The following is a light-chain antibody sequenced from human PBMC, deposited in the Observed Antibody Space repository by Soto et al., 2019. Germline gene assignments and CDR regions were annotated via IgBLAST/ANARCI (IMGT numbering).Light chain of an antibody. V-gene: IGLV2-14*01. CDR2: DVS. Sequence: QSVLTQPASVSGSPGQSITISCTCTSSDVGAYNSVAWYQHNPGKAPKLMIYDVSNRPSGVSSRFSGSKSANTASLSISGLQADDEADYYCSSYTSSSTLVFGTGTKLTVL. CDR3: SSYTSSSTLV. CDR1: SSDVGAYNS. J-gene: IGLJ1*01.